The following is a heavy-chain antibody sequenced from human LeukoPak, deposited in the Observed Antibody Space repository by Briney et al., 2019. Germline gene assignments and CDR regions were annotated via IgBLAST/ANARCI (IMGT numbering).Heavy chain of an antibody. J-gene: IGHJ4*02. V-gene: IGHV3-49*04. Sequence: GGSLRLSRTASGFTFGDYAMSWVRQAPGKGLEWVGFIRSKAYGGTTEYAASVKGRFTISRDDSKSIAYLQMNSLKTEDTAVYYCTRSKAYYYDSSGYSGYWGQGTLVTVSS. D-gene: IGHD3-22*01. CDR3: TRSKAYYYDSSGYSGY. CDR1: GFTFGDYA. CDR2: IRSKAYGGTT.